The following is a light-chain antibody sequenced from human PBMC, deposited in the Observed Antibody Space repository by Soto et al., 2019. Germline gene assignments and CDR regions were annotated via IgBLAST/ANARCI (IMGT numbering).Light chain of an antibody. CDR1: QSVSTY. J-gene: IGKJ1*01. V-gene: IGKV3-11*01. Sequence: EIVLTQSPATLSMSPGERATLSCRASQSVSTYLAWYQQKPGQAPRLLIFDASNRASGIPSRFSGSGSGTNFTLTISRLEPEDFAVYYCQQYGSSRTFGQGTKVEIK. CDR2: DAS. CDR3: QQYGSSRT.